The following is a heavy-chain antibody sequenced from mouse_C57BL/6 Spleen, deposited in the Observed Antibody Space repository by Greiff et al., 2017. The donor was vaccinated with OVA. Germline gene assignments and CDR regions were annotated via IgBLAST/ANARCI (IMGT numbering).Heavy chain of an antibody. CDR3: ARRSTEYYFDY. J-gene: IGHJ2*01. CDR2: IDPSDSYT. CDR1: GYTFTSYW. Sequence: VQLQQPGAELVMPGASVKLSCKASGYTFTSYWMHWVKQRPGQGLEWIGEIDPSDSYTNYNQKFKGKSTLTVDKSSSTAYMQLSSLTSEDSAVYYCARRSTEYYFDYWGQGTTLTVSS. D-gene: IGHD4-1*02. V-gene: IGHV1-69*01.